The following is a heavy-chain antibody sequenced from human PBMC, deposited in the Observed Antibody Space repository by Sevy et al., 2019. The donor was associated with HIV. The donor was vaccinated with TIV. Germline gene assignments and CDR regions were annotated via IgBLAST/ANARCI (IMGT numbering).Heavy chain of an antibody. J-gene: IGHJ4*02. V-gene: IGHV4-59*01. D-gene: IGHD6-13*01. CDR3: TRESIGAIGDFDY. Sequence: SETLSLTCTVSGGSIRNYSWSWIRQPPGKGLDWIGYIYYSGNTNYNPSLKTRLTISLDTSKNQFSLNLSFVTAADTGVHYCTRESIGAIGDFDYWGQGTLVTVSS. CDR2: IYYSGNT. CDR1: GGSIRNYS.